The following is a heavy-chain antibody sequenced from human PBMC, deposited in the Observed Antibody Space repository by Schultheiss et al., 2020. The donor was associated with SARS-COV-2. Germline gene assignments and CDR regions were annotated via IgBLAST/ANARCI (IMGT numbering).Heavy chain of an antibody. J-gene: IGHJ4*02. D-gene: IGHD3-22*01. CDR2: IYTSGST. V-gene: IGHV4-4*07. CDR3: ARGGYYDSSGSHGDY. Sequence: SETLSLTCTVSGGSISSYYWSWIRQPAGKGLEWIGRIYTSGSTNYNPSLKSRVTISVDTSKNQFSLKLSSVTAADTAVYYCARGGYYDSSGSHGDYWGQGTLVTVSS. CDR1: GGSISSYY.